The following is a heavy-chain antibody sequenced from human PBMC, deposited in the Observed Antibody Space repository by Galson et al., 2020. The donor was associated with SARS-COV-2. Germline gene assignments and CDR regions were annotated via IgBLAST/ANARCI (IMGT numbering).Heavy chain of an antibody. D-gene: IGHD1-26*01. Sequence: GGSLRLSCAASGFAYDDYGMSWVRQAPGKGLEWVSGIDWNGDTIGYADSVKGRFTISRDNAKKSLYLQMNSLRVGDTALYYCARGFYSGSGYGDYYYKGMDVWGPGTTVTVSS. J-gene: IGHJ6*02. CDR1: GFAYDDYG. CDR2: IDWNGDTI. V-gene: IGHV3-20*04. CDR3: ARGFYSGSGYGDYYYKGMDV.